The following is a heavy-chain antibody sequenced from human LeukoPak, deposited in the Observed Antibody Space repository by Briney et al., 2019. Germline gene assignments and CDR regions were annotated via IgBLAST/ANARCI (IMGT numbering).Heavy chain of an antibody. CDR3: ARLKYSGSYVDLDY. Sequence: ASVKVSCKASGYTFTGYYMHWVRQAPGQGLEWMGWINPNSGGTNYAQKFQGRVTMTRDTSISTAYMELSRLRFDDTAVYYCARLKYSGSYVDLDYWGQGTLVTVSS. J-gene: IGHJ4*02. CDR1: GYTFTGYY. V-gene: IGHV1-2*02. CDR2: INPNSGGT. D-gene: IGHD1-26*01.